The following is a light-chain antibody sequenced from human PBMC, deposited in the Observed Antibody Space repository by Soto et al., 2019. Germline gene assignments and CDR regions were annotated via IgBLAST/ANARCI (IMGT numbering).Light chain of an antibody. CDR2: DVS. Sequence: QSVLTQPASVSGSPGQSITISCTGTSSDVGGYNYVSWYQQHPGKAPKLMIYDVSNRPSGVSNRFSGSKSGNTASLTISGLQAEDEADYYCSSYTSSSIYVFGTGPRSPS. V-gene: IGLV2-14*01. J-gene: IGLJ1*01. CDR1: SSDVGGYNY. CDR3: SSYTSSSIYV.